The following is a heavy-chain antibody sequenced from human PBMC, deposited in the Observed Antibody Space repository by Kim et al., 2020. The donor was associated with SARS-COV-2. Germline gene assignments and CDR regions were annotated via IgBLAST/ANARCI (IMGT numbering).Heavy chain of an antibody. J-gene: IGHJ6*02. Sequence: SETLSLTCAVSGGSISSSNWWSWVRQPPGKGLEWIGEIYHSGSTNYNPSLKSRVTISVDKSKNQFSLKLSSVTAADTAVYYCARKFVHGTPDGNYYYGMDVWGQGTTVTVS. D-gene: IGHD1-26*01. CDR1: GGSISSSNW. CDR3: ARKFVHGTPDGNYYYGMDV. V-gene: IGHV4-4*02. CDR2: IYHSGST.